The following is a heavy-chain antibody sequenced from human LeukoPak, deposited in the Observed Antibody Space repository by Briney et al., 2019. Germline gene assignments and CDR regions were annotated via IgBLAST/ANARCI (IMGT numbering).Heavy chain of an antibody. CDR1: GFTFNTFW. V-gene: IGHV3-7*01. J-gene: IGHJ4*02. Sequence: GGSLRLSCAASGFTFNTFWMSWVRQAPGKGLEWVANINQEGSEQYYVDSVKGRFTIPRDNAKNTLSLQMHSLRVEDTAIYYCARDFLLFGVVVPNDFWGQGTMVAVSS. CDR2: INQEGSEQ. CDR3: ARDFLLFGVVVPNDF. D-gene: IGHD3-3*01.